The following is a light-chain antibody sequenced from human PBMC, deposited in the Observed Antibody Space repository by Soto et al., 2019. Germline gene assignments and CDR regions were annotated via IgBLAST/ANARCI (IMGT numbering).Light chain of an antibody. CDR1: QGIDKW. CDR3: QQYNRFSWT. V-gene: IGKV1-5*03. CDR2: KAS. J-gene: IGKJ1*01. Sequence: DIQMTQSPSTLSASVGDRVTITCRASQGIDKWLAWYQQKPGKAPKLLIYKASILQSGVPSRFSGSGSGTEFTLTISSLQPDDVGSYFCQQYNRFSWTFGQGTKVEIK.